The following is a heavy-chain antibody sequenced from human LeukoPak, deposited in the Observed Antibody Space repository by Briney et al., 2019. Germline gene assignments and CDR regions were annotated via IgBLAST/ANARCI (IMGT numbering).Heavy chain of an antibody. CDR1: GFTFSSYW. CDR2: INSDGSST. J-gene: IGHJ4*02. CDR3: ARNYDYGDYGDFDY. Sequence: GGSLRLSCAASGFTFSSYWMHWVRQAPGKGLVWVSRINSDGSSTSYADSVKGRFTISRDNAKNTLYLQMNSLRAEDTAVYYCARNYDYGDYGDFDYWGQGTLVTVSS. D-gene: IGHD4-17*01. V-gene: IGHV3-74*01.